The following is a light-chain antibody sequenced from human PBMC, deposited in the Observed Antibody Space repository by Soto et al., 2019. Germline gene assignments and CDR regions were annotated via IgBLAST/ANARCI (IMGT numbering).Light chain of an antibody. CDR1: QSVTNPY. V-gene: IGKV3-15*01. J-gene: IGKJ1*01. CDR3: QQYNNWPPWT. Sequence: EIVLTQSPGTLSLSPGERATLSCRASQSVTNPYLAWYQQEPGQAPRLLIYDASTWATGIPTRFSRSGSGTEFSLTISSLQSEDFAVYYCQQYNNWPPWTFGQGTKVDIK. CDR2: DAS.